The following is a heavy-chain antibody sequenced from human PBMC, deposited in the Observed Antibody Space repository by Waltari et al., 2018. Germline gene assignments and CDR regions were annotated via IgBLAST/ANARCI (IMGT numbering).Heavy chain of an antibody. CDR1: GYTFTSYY. J-gene: IGHJ4*02. Sequence: QVQLVQSGAEVKKPGASVKVSCKASGYTFTSYYMHWVRQAPGQGLEWMGIINPSGGSTSYAQKFQGRVTMTRDTSTSTVYMELSSLRSEDTAVYYCARDSKSHYYDSSGYPYYWGQGTLVTVSS. CDR2: INPSGGST. CDR3: ARDSKSHYYDSSGYPYY. V-gene: IGHV1-46*01. D-gene: IGHD3-22*01.